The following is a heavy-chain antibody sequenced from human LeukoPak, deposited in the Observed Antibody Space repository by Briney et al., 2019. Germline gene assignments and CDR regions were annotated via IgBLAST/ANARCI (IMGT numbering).Heavy chain of an antibody. CDR2: ISSSSNFT. J-gene: IGHJ5*02. Sequence: GGSLRLSCAASGFTFSVYSMNWVRQSPGQGLEWVSSISSSSNFTFYADSVKGRFSISRDNAKDSLYLQINSLRAEDTAVYYCARAHRNNTSCYHNWFDLWGQGTLVIVSS. D-gene: IGHD2-2*01. CDR3: ARAHRNNTSCYHNWFDL. CDR1: GFTFSVYS. V-gene: IGHV3-21*01.